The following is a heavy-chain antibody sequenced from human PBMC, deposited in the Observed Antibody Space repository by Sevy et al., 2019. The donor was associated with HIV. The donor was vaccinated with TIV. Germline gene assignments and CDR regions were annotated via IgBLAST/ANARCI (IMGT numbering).Heavy chain of an antibody. CDR2: ISHDGGKK. Sequence: GGSQRLSCVGSGFIFDDYGMHWVRQAPGKGLEWVALISHDGGKKYYADSVKGRFTISRDNFKNTLYLQMNTLRRDDTAAYFCTKDPPVYGDFPYGMDVWGQGTLVTVSS. CDR3: TKDPPVYGDFPYGMDV. J-gene: IGHJ4*02. CDR1: GFIFDDYG. D-gene: IGHD4-17*01. V-gene: IGHV3-30*18.